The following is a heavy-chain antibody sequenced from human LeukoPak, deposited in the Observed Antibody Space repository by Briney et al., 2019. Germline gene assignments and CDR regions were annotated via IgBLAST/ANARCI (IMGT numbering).Heavy chain of an antibody. J-gene: IGHJ4*02. CDR3: ARGASVVVVPAASPVSFVDY. Sequence: ASVKVSCKASGYTFTSYYMHWVRQAPGQGLEWMGIINPSGGSTSYAQKFQGRVTMTRDTSTSTVYMELSSLRSEDTAVYYCARGASVVVVPAASPVSFVDYWGQGTLVTVSS. V-gene: IGHV1-46*01. CDR2: INPSGGST. CDR1: GYTFTSYY. D-gene: IGHD2-2*01.